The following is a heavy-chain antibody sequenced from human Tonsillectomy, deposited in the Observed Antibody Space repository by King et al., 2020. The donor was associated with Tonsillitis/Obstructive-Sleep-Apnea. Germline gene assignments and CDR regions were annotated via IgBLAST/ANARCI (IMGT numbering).Heavy chain of an antibody. CDR1: GFTFDDYA. J-gene: IGHJ4*02. CDR3: AKDISYYGSGSYYNY. V-gene: IGHV3-43*02. D-gene: IGHD3-10*01. Sequence: VQLVESGGGVVQPGGSLRLSCAASGFTFDDYAMHWVRQAPGKGLEWVSLISGDGGSTYFADSVKGRFTISRDNSKNSLYLQMDSLRTEDTALYYCAKDISYYGSGSYYNYWGQGTLGTVSP. CDR2: ISGDGGST.